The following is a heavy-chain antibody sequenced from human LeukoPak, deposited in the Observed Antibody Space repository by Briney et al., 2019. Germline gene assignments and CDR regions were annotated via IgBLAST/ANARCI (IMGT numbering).Heavy chain of an antibody. CDR2: IFYSGNT. J-gene: IGHJ5*02. CDR3: ARGKGFWFDP. V-gene: IGHV4-39*07. CDR1: GGSISTSKYY. Sequence: SETLSLTCTVSGGSISTSKYYWGWIRQPPGKGLEWIGNIFYSGNTYYNPSLKSRVSISVDTSKNQFSLKLSSVTAADTAVYYCARGKGFWFDPWGQGTLVTVSA.